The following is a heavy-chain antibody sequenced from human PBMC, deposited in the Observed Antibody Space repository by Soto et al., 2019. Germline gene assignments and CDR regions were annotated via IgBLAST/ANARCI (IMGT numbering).Heavy chain of an antibody. CDR2: ISGSGGST. Sequence: ACGSLRLSCAASGFTFSSYAMSWVRQAPGKGLEWVSAISGSGGSTYYADSVKGRFTISRDNAKKSLYLQMNSLRAEDTAVYYCVRATTVAGTRAPGVYYWGQGTLVTVSS. CDR3: VRATTVAGTRAPGVYY. D-gene: IGHD1-7*01. J-gene: IGHJ4*02. V-gene: IGHV3-23*01. CDR1: GFTFSSYA.